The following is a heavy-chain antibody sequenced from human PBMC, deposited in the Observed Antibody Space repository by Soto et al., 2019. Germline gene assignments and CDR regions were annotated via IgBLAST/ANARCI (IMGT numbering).Heavy chain of an antibody. CDR2: ISGSGGRT. V-gene: IGHV3-23*01. CDR3: AALLVVVTYPDY. CDR1: GFTFSSYA. J-gene: IGHJ4*02. D-gene: IGHD3-22*01. Sequence: EVQLLESGGGLVQPGGSLRLSCAASGFTFSSYAMSWVRQAPGKGLEWVSAISGSGGRTYYADSVKGRFTISRDNSKNTLYLRMNSLRAEDTAVYYCAALLVVVTYPDYWGQGTLVTVSS.